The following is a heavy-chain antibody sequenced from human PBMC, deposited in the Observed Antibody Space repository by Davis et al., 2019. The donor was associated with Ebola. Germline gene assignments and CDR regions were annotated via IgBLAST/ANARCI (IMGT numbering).Heavy chain of an antibody. D-gene: IGHD3-16*01. V-gene: IGHV3-64*02. Sequence: PGGSLRLSCAASGFTFSSYAMHWVRQAPGKGLEYVSAISSNGGSTYYADSVKGRFTISRDNSKNTLYLQMNSLRPEDTAVYYCARGNDYVWGRDGYWDQGILVTVSS. CDR3: ARGNDYVWGRDGY. CDR2: ISSNGGST. J-gene: IGHJ4*02. CDR1: GFTFSSYA.